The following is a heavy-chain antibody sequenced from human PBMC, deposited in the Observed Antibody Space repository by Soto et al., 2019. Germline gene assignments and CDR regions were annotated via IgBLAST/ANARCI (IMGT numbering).Heavy chain of an antibody. CDR2: ISAYNGNT. J-gene: IGHJ6*02. Sequence: GASVKVSCKASGYTFTSYGISWVRQAPGQGLEWMGWISAYNGNTNYAQKLQGRVTMTTDTSTSTAYMELRSLRSDDTAVYYCAREGYSGYDWDRDYYYYYGMDVWGQGTTVTVSS. D-gene: IGHD5-12*01. V-gene: IGHV1-18*01. CDR1: GYTFTSYG. CDR3: AREGYSGYDWDRDYYYYYGMDV.